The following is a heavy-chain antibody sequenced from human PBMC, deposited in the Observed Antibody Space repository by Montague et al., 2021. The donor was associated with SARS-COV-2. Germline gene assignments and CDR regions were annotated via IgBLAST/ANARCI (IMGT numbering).Heavy chain of an antibody. V-gene: IGHV4-34*01. D-gene: IGHD3-16*01. CDR2: SNERGIT. Sequence: SETLSLTCAVYGGSFSNHYWSWIRQPPGKGLEWIGESNERGITNYNPSLQSRVTISVDTSKNQISLKLISVTAADTAMYYCALPLGGARFDPWGQGTLVTVSS. CDR3: ALPLGGARFDP. J-gene: IGHJ5*02. CDR1: GGSFSNHY.